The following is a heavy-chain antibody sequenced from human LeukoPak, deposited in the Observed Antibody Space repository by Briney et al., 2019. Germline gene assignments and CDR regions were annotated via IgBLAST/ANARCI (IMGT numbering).Heavy chain of an antibody. CDR2: ISSSSSYI. J-gene: IGHJ4*02. V-gene: IGHV3-21*01. CDR1: GFTFSSYS. D-gene: IGHD2-2*01. Sequence: PGGSLRLSCAASGFTFSSYSMNWVRQAPGKGLEWVSSISSSSSYIYYADSVKGRFTISRDNAKNSLYLQMNSLRAEDTAVYYCASIPNGYQLLPFDYWGQGTLVTVSS. CDR3: ASIPNGYQLLPFDY.